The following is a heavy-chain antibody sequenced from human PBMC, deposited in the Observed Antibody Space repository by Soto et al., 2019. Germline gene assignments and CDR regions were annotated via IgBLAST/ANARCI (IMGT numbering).Heavy chain of an antibody. D-gene: IGHD2-15*01. CDR3: VRGYCTTSPCSGDFQF. J-gene: IGHJ1*01. Sequence: AAVKVWCEAWGYKFTTYFIHWVRQAPGQGLEWMGMIHPSGDTGYAQKFRGRVTMTIDTSTTTAYMELRNLTSEDTAVYFSVRGYCTTSPCSGDFQFWGQGTLVTVSS. V-gene: IGHV1-46*01. CDR2: IHPSGDT. CDR1: GYKFTTYF.